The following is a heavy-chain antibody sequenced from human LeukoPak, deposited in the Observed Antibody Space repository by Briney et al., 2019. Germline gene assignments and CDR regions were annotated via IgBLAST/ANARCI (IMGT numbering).Heavy chain of an antibody. V-gene: IGHV5-51*01. Sequence: GESLKISCKGSGYGFNSHWIGWVRQMPGKGLEWMGIIYPGDSDTRYSPSFEGQVTISADKSLTTAYLQWSSLKASDTAIYYCARGGEGEAYFYYYLDVWGKGTPVTVSS. J-gene: IGHJ6*03. CDR2: IYPGDSDT. D-gene: IGHD3-10*01. CDR1: GYGFNSHW. CDR3: ARGGEGEAYFYYYLDV.